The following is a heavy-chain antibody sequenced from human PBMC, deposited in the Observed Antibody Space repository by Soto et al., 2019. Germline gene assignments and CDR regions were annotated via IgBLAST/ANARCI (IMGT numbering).Heavy chain of an antibody. CDR3: ARLTTVTTRRGDAFDI. J-gene: IGHJ3*02. CDR2: ISSSSSYI. D-gene: IGHD4-17*01. CDR1: GFTFSSYS. Sequence: EVQLVESGGGLVKPGGSLRLSCAASGFTFSSYSMNWVRQAPGKGLEWVSSISSSSSYIYYADSVKGRFTISRDNAKNSLYLQMNSLRAEDTAVYYCARLTTVTTRRGDAFDIWGQGTMVTVSS. V-gene: IGHV3-21*01.